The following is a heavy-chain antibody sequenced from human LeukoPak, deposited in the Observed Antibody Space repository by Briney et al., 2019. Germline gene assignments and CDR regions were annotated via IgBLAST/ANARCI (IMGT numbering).Heavy chain of an antibody. J-gene: IGHJ4*02. CDR3: ARVARHDYTYYPGGNYFDY. CDR1: GDSISSGDYY. D-gene: IGHD4-11*01. V-gene: IGHV4-61*02. CDR2: ISSSGST. Sequence: SETLSLTCTVSGDSISSGDYYWSWIRQPAGKGLEWIGRISSSGSTYYNPSLKSRVTISVDTSKNQFYLKLSSVTAADTAAYYCARVARHDYTYYPGGNYFDYWGQGTLVTVSS.